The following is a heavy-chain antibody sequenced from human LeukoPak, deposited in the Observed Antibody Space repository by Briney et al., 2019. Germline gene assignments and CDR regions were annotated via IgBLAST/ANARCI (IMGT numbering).Heavy chain of an antibody. CDR1: GGSICSSSYY. CDR2: IYYSGST. Sequence: PSETLSVTRTVSGGSICSSSYYWGWIRQPPGKGLEWIGSIYYSGSTYYNPSLKSRVTISVDTSKNQFSLKLSSVTAADTAVYYCARLGVSWSYPYWGQGTVLTVSS. CDR3: ARLGVSWSYPY. V-gene: IGHV4-39*01. J-gene: IGHJ4*02. D-gene: IGHD3-16*02.